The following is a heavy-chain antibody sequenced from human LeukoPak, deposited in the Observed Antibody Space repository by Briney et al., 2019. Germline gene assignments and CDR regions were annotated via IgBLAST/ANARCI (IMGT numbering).Heavy chain of an antibody. J-gene: IGHJ4*02. CDR1: GYTFISYG. CDR2: ISGYNGST. CDR3: ARDEPIVVVPAGVDY. D-gene: IGHD2-2*01. Sequence: ASVKVSCKASGYTFISYGISWVRQAPGQGLEWMGWISGYNGSTNYTQKFQGRVTMTTDTSTRTAYMELRSLRSDDTAVYYCARDEPIVVVPAGVDYWGQGTLVTVSS. V-gene: IGHV1-18*01.